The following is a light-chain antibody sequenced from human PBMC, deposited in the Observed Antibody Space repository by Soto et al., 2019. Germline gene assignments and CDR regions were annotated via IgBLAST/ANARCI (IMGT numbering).Light chain of an antibody. Sequence: ESMLTQSPGTLSLSPGDRATLFCRTSQTIANKYLTWYQQKPGQAPRLLIYGASIRATGVPDRFTGSGSGTGFPLTINRLEPEDFAVYYCQQFGTSPPAFTFGQGTKLEI. CDR1: QTIANKY. J-gene: IGKJ2*01. CDR3: QQFGTSPPAFT. V-gene: IGKV3-20*01. CDR2: GAS.